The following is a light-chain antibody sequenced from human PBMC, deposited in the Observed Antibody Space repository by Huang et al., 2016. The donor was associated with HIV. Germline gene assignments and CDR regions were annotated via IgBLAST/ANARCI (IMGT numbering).Light chain of an antibody. CDR3: QQYDKWPPLLT. CDR1: ESVGSS. Sequence: EIVMTQSPATLSVSPGERVILSCRASESVGSSLAWYQQKPGPSPRLLIYGASTRASGVPPRCSGIGSVTEFTLSISGLQSADFAVYYCQQYDKWPPLLTFGGGTKVEIK. CDR2: GAS. V-gene: IGKV3-15*01. J-gene: IGKJ4*01.